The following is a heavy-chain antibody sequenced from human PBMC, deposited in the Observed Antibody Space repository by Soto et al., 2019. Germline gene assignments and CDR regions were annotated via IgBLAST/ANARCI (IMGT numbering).Heavy chain of an antibody. J-gene: IGHJ6*02. D-gene: IGHD2-2*02. CDR2: INPNSGGT. Sequence: SVKVSCKASGYTFSGYYIHWLRQAPGEGLEWMGWINPNSGGTNYAQKFQGRVTVTRDTPTSTAYMELSRLTSDDTAVYYCARSLTEGYCTITGCYTRPLYGMDVWGQGTTVTVSS. CDR3: ARSLTEGYCTITGCYTRPLYGMDV. V-gene: IGHV1-2*02. CDR1: GYTFSGYY.